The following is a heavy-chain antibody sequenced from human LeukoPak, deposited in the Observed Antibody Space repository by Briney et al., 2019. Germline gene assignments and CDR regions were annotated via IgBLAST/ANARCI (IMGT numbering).Heavy chain of an antibody. CDR2: INPNSGGT. V-gene: IGHV1-2*02. CDR3: ARERAYYYGSGSYSLYGMDV. Sequence: ASVKVSCKASGYTFTGYYMHWVRRAPGQGLEWMGWINPNSGGTNYAQKFQGRVTMTRDTSISTAYMELSRLRSDDTAVYYCARERAYYYGSGSYSLYGMDVWGQGTTVTVSS. D-gene: IGHD3-10*01. J-gene: IGHJ6*02. CDR1: GYTFTGYY.